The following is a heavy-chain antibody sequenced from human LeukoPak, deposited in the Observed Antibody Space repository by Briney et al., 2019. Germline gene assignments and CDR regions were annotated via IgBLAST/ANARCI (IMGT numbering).Heavy chain of an antibody. V-gene: IGHV3-21*01. CDR2: ISSSTYM. Sequence: GGSLRLSCAASGFTFSVYSIKWPRQAPGKGLVWVSSISSSTYMYYADSVKGRFTISRDNAKNSLYPQMNSLTAEDTAVYYCARQLDPAGDYWGQGTLVTVSS. CDR3: ARQLDPAGDY. J-gene: IGHJ4*02. D-gene: IGHD1-1*01. CDR1: GFTFSVYS.